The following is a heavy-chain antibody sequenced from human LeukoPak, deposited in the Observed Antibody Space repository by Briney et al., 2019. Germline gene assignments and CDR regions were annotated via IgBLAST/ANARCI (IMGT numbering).Heavy chain of an antibody. J-gene: IGHJ3*02. Sequence: SETLSLTCAVSGGSISSGTYSWSWIRQPPGKGLEWIGYIYYSGGTYFNPSLKSRVTISVDRSRNQFSLKLNSVTAADTAVYYCARNYYDSSSYYHARAFEIWGQGTMVTVSS. D-gene: IGHD3-22*01. CDR2: IYYSGGT. CDR1: GGSISSGTYS. CDR3: ARNYYDSSSYYHARAFEI. V-gene: IGHV4-30-2*01.